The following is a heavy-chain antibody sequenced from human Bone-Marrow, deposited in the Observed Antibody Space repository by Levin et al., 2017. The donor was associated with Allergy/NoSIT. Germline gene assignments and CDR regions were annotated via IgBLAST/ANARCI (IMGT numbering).Heavy chain of an antibody. J-gene: IGHJ4*02. V-gene: IGHV3-53*01. CDR2: TYSGGAT. Sequence: GGSLRLSCAASGFVVTRNHMSWVRQAPGKGLEWLSVTYSGGATYYRDSVKGRFTISRDNFKNTLYLQMNSLRAEDTAIYYCARDNYDTPGGLDFWGQGTLVTVS. D-gene: IGHD3-9*01. CDR1: GFVVTRNH. CDR3: ARDNYDTPGGLDF.